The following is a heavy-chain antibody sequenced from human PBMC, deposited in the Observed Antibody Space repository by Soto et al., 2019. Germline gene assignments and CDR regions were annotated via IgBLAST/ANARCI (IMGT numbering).Heavy chain of an antibody. CDR3: ASLYYDFWSGYCSPTEAYYGMDV. Sequence: SETLSLTCTVSGGSISSYYWSWIRQPPGKGLEWIGYIYYSGSTNYNPSLKSRVTISVDTSKNQFSLKLSSVTAADTAVYYCASLYYDFWSGYCSPTEAYYGMDVWGQGTTVTVSS. V-gene: IGHV4-59*01. CDR2: IYYSGST. D-gene: IGHD3-3*01. J-gene: IGHJ6*02. CDR1: GGSISSYY.